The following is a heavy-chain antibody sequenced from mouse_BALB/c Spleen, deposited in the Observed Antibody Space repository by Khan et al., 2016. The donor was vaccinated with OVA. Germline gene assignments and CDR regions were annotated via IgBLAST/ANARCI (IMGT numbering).Heavy chain of an antibody. CDR3: ARGNYYGYYFDY. V-gene: IGHV3-2*02. CDR2: ISYSGGT. D-gene: IGHD1-1*01. CDR1: GYSITSGYA. Sequence: QLEESGPGLVKPSQSLSLTCTVTGYSITSGYAWNWIRQFPGNKLEWMGYISYSGGTSCNPSLKSRISITRDTSKNQFFLQLNSVTTEDTATYYCARGNYYGYYFDYWGQGTTLTVSS. J-gene: IGHJ2*01.